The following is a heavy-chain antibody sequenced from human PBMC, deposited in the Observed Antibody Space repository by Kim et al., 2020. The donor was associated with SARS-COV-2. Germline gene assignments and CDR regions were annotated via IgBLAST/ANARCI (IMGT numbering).Heavy chain of an antibody. Sequence: GGSLRLSCAVSGFTFSSYGMHWVRQAPGKGLEWVAVISYDGSNKYYADSVKGRFTISRDNSKNTLYLQMNSLRAEDTAVYYCAKVRVLRFLEWSYDAFDIWGQGTMFTVSS. CDR1: GFTFSSYG. J-gene: IGHJ3*02. CDR2: ISYDGSNK. V-gene: IGHV3-30*18. CDR3: AKVRVLRFLEWSYDAFDI. D-gene: IGHD3-3*01.